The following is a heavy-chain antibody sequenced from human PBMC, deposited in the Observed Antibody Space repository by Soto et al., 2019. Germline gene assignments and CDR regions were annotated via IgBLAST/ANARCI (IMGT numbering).Heavy chain of an antibody. V-gene: IGHV4-39*01. D-gene: IGHD6-13*01. CDR1: GGSISSSSYY. Sequence: QLQLQESGPGLVKPSETLSLTCTVSGGSISSSSYYWGWIRQPPGKGLEWIGSIYYSGSTYYNPSLKSRVTISVDTSKNQFSLKLSSVTAADTAVYYCASIAAAGLGYPGWFDPWGQGTLVTVSS. CDR2: IYYSGST. CDR3: ASIAAAGLGYPGWFDP. J-gene: IGHJ5*02.